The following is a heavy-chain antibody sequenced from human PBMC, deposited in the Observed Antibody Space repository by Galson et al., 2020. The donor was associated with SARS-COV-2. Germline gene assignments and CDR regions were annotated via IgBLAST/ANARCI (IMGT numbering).Heavy chain of an antibody. Sequence: GGSLRLSCAASGFTFSSYSMNWVRQAPGKGLEWVSSISSSSSYIYYADSVKGRFTISRDNAKNSLYLQMNSLRAEDTAVYYCASRGGQWLESDYWGQGTLVTVSS. CDR1: GFTFSSYS. V-gene: IGHV3-21*01. D-gene: IGHD6-19*01. J-gene: IGHJ4*02. CDR3: ASRGGQWLESDY. CDR2: ISSSSSYI.